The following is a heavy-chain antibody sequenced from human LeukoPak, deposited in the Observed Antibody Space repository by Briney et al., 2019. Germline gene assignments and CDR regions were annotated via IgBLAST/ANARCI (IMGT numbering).Heavy chain of an antibody. CDR3: ARVGKNGWNFDH. D-gene: IGHD6-19*01. J-gene: IGHJ4*02. CDR1: GFTFSAYW. Sequence: GGSLRLSCAASGFTFSAYWMTWVRQAPGKGLAWVANIIEGGDVKYYADSVKGRFTISRDNTKNSLYLQMTSLRADDTAVYYCARVGKNGWNFDHWGQGILVTVSS. CDR2: IIEGGDVK. V-gene: IGHV3-7*01.